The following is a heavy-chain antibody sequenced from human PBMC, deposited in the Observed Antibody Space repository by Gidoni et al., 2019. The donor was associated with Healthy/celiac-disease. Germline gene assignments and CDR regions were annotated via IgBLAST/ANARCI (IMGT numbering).Heavy chain of an antibody. V-gene: IGHV4-34*01. Sequence: GAGLLKPSETLSLTCAVYGGSFSGYYWSWIRQPPGKGLEWIGEINHSGSTNYNPSLKSRVTISVDTSKNQFSLKLSSVTAADTAVYYCAREVKPGRGALYSSSVGRGYFQHWGQGTLVTVSS. CDR3: AREVKPGRGALYSSSVGRGYFQH. J-gene: IGHJ1*01. D-gene: IGHD6-13*01. CDR1: GGSFSGYY. CDR2: INHSGST.